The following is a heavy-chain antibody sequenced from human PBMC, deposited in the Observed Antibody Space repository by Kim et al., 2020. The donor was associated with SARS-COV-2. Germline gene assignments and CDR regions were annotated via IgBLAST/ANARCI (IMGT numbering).Heavy chain of an antibody. J-gene: IGHJ6*02. CDR2: ISSGSSKI. D-gene: IGHD2-21*02. V-gene: IGHV3-48*02. Sequence: GGSLRLSCAASGFTFSSYSMNWVRQAPGKGLEWISFISSGSSKINYADSVKGRFTISRDNAKNSLYLQMNSLRDEDTAVYYCARDGWTYCSGDCPYGMDVWGQGTTVTVSS. CDR3: ARDGWTYCSGDCPYGMDV. CDR1: GFTFSSYS.